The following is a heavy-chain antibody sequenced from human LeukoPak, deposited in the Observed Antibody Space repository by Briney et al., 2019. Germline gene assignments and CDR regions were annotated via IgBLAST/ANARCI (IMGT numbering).Heavy chain of an antibody. Sequence: VASVKVSCKASGGTFSSYAISWVRQAPGQGLEWMGGVIPIFGTANYAQKFQGRVTITTDESTSTAYMELSSLRSEDTAVYYCASGYYSYYYYYMDVWGKGTTVTVSS. V-gene: IGHV1-69*05. CDR1: GGTFSSYA. D-gene: IGHD3-22*01. CDR2: VIPIFGTA. J-gene: IGHJ6*03. CDR3: ASGYYSYYYYYMDV.